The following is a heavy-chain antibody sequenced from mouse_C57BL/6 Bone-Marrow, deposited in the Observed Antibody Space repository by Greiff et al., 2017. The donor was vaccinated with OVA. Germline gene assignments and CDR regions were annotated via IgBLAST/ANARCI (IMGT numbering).Heavy chain of an antibody. CDR1: GYTFTGYW. D-gene: IGHD2-4*01. V-gene: IGHV1-9*01. Sequence: QVQLQQSGAELMKPGASVKLSCKATGYTFTGYWIEWVKQRPGHGLEWIGEILPGSGSTNYNEKFKGKATFTADTYSNKAYMQLSSLTTEDSAIYYCARNDCDGHYYAMDYWGQGTSVTVSS. CDR2: ILPGSGST. CDR3: ARNDCDGHYYAMDY. J-gene: IGHJ4*01.